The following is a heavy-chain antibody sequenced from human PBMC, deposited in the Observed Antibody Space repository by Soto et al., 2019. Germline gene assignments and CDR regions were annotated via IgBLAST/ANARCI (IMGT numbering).Heavy chain of an antibody. CDR2: ISYSGST. J-gene: IGHJ4*02. D-gene: IGHD1-1*01. V-gene: IGHV4-59*01. CDR1: GASISSYY. CDR3: ARDTTLDY. Sequence: SETLSLTCIVSGASISSYYWNWIRQPPGKGLEWIGDISYSGSTNYNPSLKSRVTISVDTSKNQISLNLTSVTAADTALYYCARDTTLDYWGQGTLVTVSS.